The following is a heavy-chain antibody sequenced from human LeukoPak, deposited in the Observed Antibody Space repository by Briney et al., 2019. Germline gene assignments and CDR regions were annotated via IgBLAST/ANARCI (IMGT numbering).Heavy chain of an antibody. CDR2: IKSKSDGGTT. Sequence: GGSLRLSCAASGFTFTNAWMSWVRQAPGKGLEWVGRIKSKSDGGTTDYAAPVKGRFTISRDDSKNTLYLQMNSLKIEDTAVYYCAARYNWNDLAYWGQGPLLTVSS. CDR1: GFTFTNAW. CDR3: AARYNWNDLAY. D-gene: IGHD1-1*01. J-gene: IGHJ4*02. V-gene: IGHV3-15*01.